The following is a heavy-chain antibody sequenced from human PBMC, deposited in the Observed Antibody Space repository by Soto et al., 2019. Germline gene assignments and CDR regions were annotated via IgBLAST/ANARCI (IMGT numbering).Heavy chain of an antibody. D-gene: IGHD2-2*02. CDR1: GGSISSYY. CDR3: ARGYCSSTICYIWDNWFDP. J-gene: IGHJ5*02. Sequence: ETLSLTCTVSGGSISSYYWSWIRQPPGKGLEWIGYIYYSGSTNYNPSLKSRVTISVDTSKNQFSLKLSSVTAADTAVYYCARGYCSSTICYIWDNWFDPWGQGTLVTVSS. CDR2: IYYSGST. V-gene: IGHV4-59*01.